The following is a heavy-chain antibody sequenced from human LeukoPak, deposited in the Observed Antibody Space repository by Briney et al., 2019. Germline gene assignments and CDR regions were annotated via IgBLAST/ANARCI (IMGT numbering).Heavy chain of an antibody. CDR3: ARAGGDGYSNDY. Sequence: GASVKVSCKASGYTFTGYYMHWVRQAPGQGLEWMGRINPNSGGTNYAQKFQGRATMTMETSISTSYMELSRRRSDDAAVYYCARAGGDGYSNDYWGQGTLVTVSS. D-gene: IGHD5-24*01. J-gene: IGHJ4*02. CDR1: GYTFTGYY. CDR2: INPNSGGT. V-gene: IGHV1-2*06.